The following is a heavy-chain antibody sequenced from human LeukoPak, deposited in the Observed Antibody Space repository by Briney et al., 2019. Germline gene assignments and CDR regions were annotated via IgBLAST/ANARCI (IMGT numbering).Heavy chain of an antibody. Sequence: GGSLRLSCAASGFTFSSHAMCWVRQAPGKGLEWVSSIDISGGSTYYADSVQGRFTISRDDSKNTLYLEMNSLRAEDTALYYCANEVRPNDYWGQGTLVTVSS. V-gene: IGHV3-23*01. CDR3: ANEVRPNDY. J-gene: IGHJ4*02. CDR1: GFTFSSHA. D-gene: IGHD1-1*01. CDR2: IDISGGST.